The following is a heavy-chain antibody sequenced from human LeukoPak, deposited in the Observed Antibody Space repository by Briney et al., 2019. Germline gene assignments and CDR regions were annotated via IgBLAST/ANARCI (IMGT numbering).Heavy chain of an antibody. J-gene: IGHJ5*02. CDR3: AKDRWGYCSGGSCYGGWFDP. CDR1: GFTFSSSS. D-gene: IGHD2-15*01. CDR2: ISSSSSYI. V-gene: IGHV3-21*01. Sequence: GGSLRLSCAASGFTFSSSSMNWVRQAPGKGLEWVSFISSSSSYIYYTDSVKGRFTISRDNAKNSLYLQMNSLRAEDTAVYYCAKDRWGYCSGGSCYGGWFDPWGQGTLVTVSS.